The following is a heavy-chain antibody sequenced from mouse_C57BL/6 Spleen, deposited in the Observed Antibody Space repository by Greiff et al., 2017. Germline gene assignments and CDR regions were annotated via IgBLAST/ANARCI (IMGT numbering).Heavy chain of an antibody. V-gene: IGHV1-69*01. Sequence: QVQLQQPGAELVMPGASVKLSCKASGYTFTSYWMHWVKQRPGQGLEWIGEIDPSDSYTNYNQKFKGKSTLTVDKSSSTAYMQLSSLTSEDSAVYYCAKCNYGNYGDAMDYWGQGTAVTVSS. CDR2: IDPSDSYT. D-gene: IGHD2-1*01. CDR1: GYTFTSYW. J-gene: IGHJ4*01. CDR3: AKCNYGNYGDAMDY.